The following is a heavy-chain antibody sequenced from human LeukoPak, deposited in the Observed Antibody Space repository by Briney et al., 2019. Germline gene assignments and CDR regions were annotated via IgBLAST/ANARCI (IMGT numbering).Heavy chain of an antibody. CDR3: ARGWGITMVRGVSNWFDP. Sequence: KSSETLSLACAVYGGSFSGYYWSWIRQPPGKGLEWIGEINHSGSTNYNPSLKSRVTISVDTSKNQSSLKLSSVTAADTAVYYCARGWGITMVRGVSNWFDPWGQGTLVTVSS. CDR1: GGSFSGYY. V-gene: IGHV4-34*01. CDR2: INHSGST. D-gene: IGHD3-10*01. J-gene: IGHJ5*02.